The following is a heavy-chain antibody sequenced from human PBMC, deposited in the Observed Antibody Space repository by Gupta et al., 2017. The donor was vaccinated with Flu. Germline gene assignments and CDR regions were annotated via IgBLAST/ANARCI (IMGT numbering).Heavy chain of an antibody. Sequence: QLQLVQSGAEVKKPGASVKVSCKASGYTFTSYDINWVRQATGQGLEWMGGMNTNSGNTGYAKKCKSRGTMTSNTSIRTADRELGSLRSEEAVVYDSARLRPKAQSGVVNATMANGGQGTIVTVCS. CDR3: ARLRPKAQSGVVNATMAN. CDR2: MNTNSGNT. V-gene: IGHV1-8*01. D-gene: IGHD2-21*01. J-gene: IGHJ4*02. CDR1: GYTFTSYD.